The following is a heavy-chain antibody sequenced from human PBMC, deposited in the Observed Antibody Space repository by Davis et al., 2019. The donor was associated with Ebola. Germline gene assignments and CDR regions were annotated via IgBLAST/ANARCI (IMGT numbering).Heavy chain of an antibody. CDR1: GASIGSYY. J-gene: IGHJ6*02. V-gene: IGHV4-59*12. Sequence: MPSETLSLTFTVPGASIGSYYWSWIRQPPGKGLEWIEYIYYSGSTNYNPSLKSRVTISVDTSKNQFSLKLSTVTDADTAVYYCARAHDGMDVWGQGNTVTVSS. CDR2: IYYSGST. CDR3: ARAHDGMDV.